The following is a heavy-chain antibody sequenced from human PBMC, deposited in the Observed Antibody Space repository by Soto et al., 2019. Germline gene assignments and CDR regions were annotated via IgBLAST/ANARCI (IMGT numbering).Heavy chain of an antibody. CDR2: LSGSGGSI. Sequence: PGGSLRLACTATGFTFSIHAMTLVRQARGKGLEWGSVLSGSGGSIDYAASVKGRFTLSRDNSKNPLYLQMNSPRDEDTAVYYCARDKYGSQTLFDYSARGPLLTVSS. CDR3: ARDKYGSQTLFDY. J-gene: IGHJ4*02. V-gene: IGHV3-23*01. D-gene: IGHD3-10*01. CDR1: GFTFSIHA.